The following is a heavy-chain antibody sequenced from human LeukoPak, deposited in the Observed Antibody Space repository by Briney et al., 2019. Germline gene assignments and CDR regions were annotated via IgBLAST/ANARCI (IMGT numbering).Heavy chain of an antibody. CDR1: GFPFSSYS. V-gene: IGHV3-7*03. J-gene: IGHJ4*02. CDR3: ARSIPYGTTWYGRSDY. Sequence: GGSLRLSCAASGFPFSSYSMTWVRQAPGKGLEWVANIKPDGTTKFYVDSAKGRFTISRDNALNSLYLQMNSLRAEDTAIYYCARSIPYGTTWYGRSDYWGQGTLVTVSS. D-gene: IGHD6-13*01. CDR2: IKPDGTTK.